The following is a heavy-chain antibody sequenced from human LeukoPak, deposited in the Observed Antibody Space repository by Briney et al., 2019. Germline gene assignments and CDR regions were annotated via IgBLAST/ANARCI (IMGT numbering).Heavy chain of an antibody. CDR2: IKSKTDGGTT. CDR3: TTESYYYDRSGLHYFDY. D-gene: IGHD3-22*01. J-gene: IGHJ4*02. V-gene: IGHV3-15*01. CDR1: GFTFSHYA. Sequence: GGSLRLSCAASGFTFSHYAMYWVRQAPGKGLEWVGRIKSKTDGGTTDYAAPVKGRFTISRDDSTNTLYMQMNSLKTEDTAVYYCTTESYYYDRSGLHYFDYWGQGTLVTVSS.